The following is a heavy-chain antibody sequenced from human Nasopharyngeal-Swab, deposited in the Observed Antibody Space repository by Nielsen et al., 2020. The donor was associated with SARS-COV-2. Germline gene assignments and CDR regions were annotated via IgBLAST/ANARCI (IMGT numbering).Heavy chain of an antibody. J-gene: IGHJ5*02. D-gene: IGHD4-23*01. CDR3: ATLTVGGNNWFDP. Sequence: WIRQPPGKGLEWVGEIYHSGTTNYSPSFQGHVTISADKSISTTYLQWSSLKASDTAMYYCATLTVGGNNWFDPWGQGTLVTVSS. V-gene: IGHV5-10-1*01. CDR2: IYHSGTT.